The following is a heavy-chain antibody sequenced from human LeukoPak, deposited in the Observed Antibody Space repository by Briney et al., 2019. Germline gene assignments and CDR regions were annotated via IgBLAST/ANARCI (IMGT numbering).Heavy chain of an antibody. J-gene: IGHJ4*02. CDR2: ISSSSSYI. CDR1: GFTFSSYS. Sequence: PGGSQRLSCAASGFTFSSYSMNWVRQAPGKGLEWVSSISSSSSYIYYADSVKGRFTISRDNAKNSLYLQMNSLRAEDTAVYYCARSLRAGVDYWGQGTLVTVSS. V-gene: IGHV3-21*01. D-gene: IGHD6-13*01. CDR3: ARSLRAGVDY.